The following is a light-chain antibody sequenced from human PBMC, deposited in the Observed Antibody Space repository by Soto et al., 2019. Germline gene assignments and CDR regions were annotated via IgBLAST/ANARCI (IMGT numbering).Light chain of an antibody. V-gene: IGKV3-11*01. CDR3: QQRSNWPVT. Sequence: EIVLTQSPGTLSLSPGERANLSCRASQSVNSYLAWYQQKPGKAPRLLIYDASTKATGISARFSGSGSGTDFTLTISSLEPEDFAVYYCQQRSNWPVTFGQGTKVDIK. CDR2: DAS. CDR1: QSVNSY. J-gene: IGKJ1*01.